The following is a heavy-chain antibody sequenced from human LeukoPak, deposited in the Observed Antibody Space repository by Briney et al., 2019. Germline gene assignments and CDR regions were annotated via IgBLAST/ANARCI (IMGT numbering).Heavy chain of an antibody. D-gene: IGHD1-26*01. Sequence: GGSLRLSCAASGLTFNNYAMSWVRQAPGKGLEWVSAISVSGGRTYYADSVKGRFIISRDNSKNTLYLQMNSLRAEDTAVYYCAKHIVGAPVVSSAFDIWGQGTMVTVSS. V-gene: IGHV3-23*01. CDR1: GLTFNNYA. J-gene: IGHJ3*02. CDR3: AKHIVGAPVVSSAFDI. CDR2: ISVSGGRT.